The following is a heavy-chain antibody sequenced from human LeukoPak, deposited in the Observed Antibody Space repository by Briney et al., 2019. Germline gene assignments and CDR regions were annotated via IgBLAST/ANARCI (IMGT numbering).Heavy chain of an antibody. Sequence: SETLSLTCTVSGGSISSSSYYWGWIRQPPGKGLEWIGSIYYRGSTYYNPSLKSRVTISVDTSKNQFSLKLSSVTAADTAVYYCARAGGKKAFDIWGQGTMVTVSS. CDR3: ARAGGKKAFDI. CDR1: GGSISSSSYY. D-gene: IGHD1-14*01. V-gene: IGHV4-39*01. J-gene: IGHJ3*02. CDR2: IYYRGST.